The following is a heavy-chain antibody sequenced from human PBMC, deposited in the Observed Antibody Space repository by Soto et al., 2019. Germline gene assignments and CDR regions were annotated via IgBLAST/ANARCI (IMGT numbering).Heavy chain of an antibody. V-gene: IGHV1-2*02. CDR3: ARSNGMIVVVIEYFDY. J-gene: IGHJ4*02. CDR2: INPNSGGT. CDR1: GYTFTGYY. Sequence: ASVKVSCKASGYTFTGYYMHWVRQAPGQGLEWMGWINPNSGGTNYAQKFQGRVTMTRDTSISTAYMELSRLRSDETAVYYCARSNGMIVVVIEYFDYWGQGTLVTVSS. D-gene: IGHD3-22*01.